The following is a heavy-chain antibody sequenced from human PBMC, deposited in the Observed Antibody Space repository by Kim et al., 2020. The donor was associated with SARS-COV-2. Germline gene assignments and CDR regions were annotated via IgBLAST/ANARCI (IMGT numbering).Heavy chain of an antibody. V-gene: IGHV3-7*01. Sequence: GGSLRLSCAASGFTFSSYWMSWVRQAPGKGLEWVANIKQDGSEKYYVDSVKGRFTISRDNAKNTLYLQMNSLRAEDTAVYYCARVRYGELSPMDVWGQGTTVTVSS. J-gene: IGHJ6*02. CDR1: GFTFSSYW. CDR3: ARVRYGELSPMDV. D-gene: IGHD3-10*01. CDR2: IKQDGSEK.